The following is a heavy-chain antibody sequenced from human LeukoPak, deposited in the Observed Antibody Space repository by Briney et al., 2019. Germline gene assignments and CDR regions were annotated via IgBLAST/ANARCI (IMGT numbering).Heavy chain of an antibody. J-gene: IGHJ6*03. CDR2: ISAYNGYT. D-gene: IGHD2-2*01. Sequence: ASVKVSCKASGYTFTNYGVSWVRQAPGQGLEWMGWISAYNGYTNYAQKFQFRVTMTTDTSTSTAYMELRSLTSDDTAVYYCARRNIVVVPAALYYYYMDVWGKGTTVTVSS. V-gene: IGHV1-18*01. CDR1: GYTFTNYG. CDR3: ARRNIVVVPAALYYYYMDV.